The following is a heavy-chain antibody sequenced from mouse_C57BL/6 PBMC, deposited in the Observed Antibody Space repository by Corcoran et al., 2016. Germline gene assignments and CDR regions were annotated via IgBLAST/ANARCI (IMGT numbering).Heavy chain of an antibody. J-gene: IGHJ4*01. V-gene: IGHV1-81*01. CDR2: IYPRSGNT. Sequence: QVQLQQSGAELARPGASVKLSCKASGYTFTSYGISWVKQRTGQGLEWIGEIYPRSGNTYYNEKFKGKATLTADKSSSTAYMELRSLTSEDSAVYFCASRNYYGSEDAMDYWGQGTSVTVSS. D-gene: IGHD1-1*01. CDR3: ASRNYYGSEDAMDY. CDR1: GYTFTSYG.